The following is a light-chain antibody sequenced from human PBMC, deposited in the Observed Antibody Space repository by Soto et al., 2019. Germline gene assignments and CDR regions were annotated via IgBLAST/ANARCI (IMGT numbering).Light chain of an antibody. J-gene: IGKJ5*01. V-gene: IGKV3-20*01. CDR1: QSIATPY. Sequence: EVVLTQSPGTLSLSPGDRVTLSCKASQSIATPYLAWYQQTFGHAPRLLIYSTSKRAPDIPDRFSGAGSGTDVTLTINRLESEDSGVYYCQQYTSLPITVGQGTRLVI. CDR2: STS. CDR3: QQYTSLPIT.